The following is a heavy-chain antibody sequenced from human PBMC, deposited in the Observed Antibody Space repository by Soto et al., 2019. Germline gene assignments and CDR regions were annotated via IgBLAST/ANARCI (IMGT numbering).Heavy chain of an antibody. CDR2: INPSGGST. V-gene: IGHV1-46*01. J-gene: IGHJ4*02. Sequence: ASVKVSCTASGYTFTSYYMHWVRQAPGQGLEWMGIINPSGGSTSYAQKFQGRVTMTRDTSTSTVYMELSSLRSEDTAVYYCARDRVRDGYNAVGYPDYWGQGTLVTVSS. CDR3: ARDRVRDGYNAVGYPDY. CDR1: GYTFTSYY. D-gene: IGHD5-12*01.